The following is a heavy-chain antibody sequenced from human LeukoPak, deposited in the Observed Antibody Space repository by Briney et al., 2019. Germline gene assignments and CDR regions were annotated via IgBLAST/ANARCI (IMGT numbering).Heavy chain of an antibody. Sequence: ASVKVSCKPSGYIFTAYHLHWGRQAPGQGLEWMGRIIPNSGATNYAQNFQGRVTMTRDTSISTAYMELSRLSPDDTAVYYCARGISGGFDVWGQGTKVTVSS. CDR1: GYIFTAYH. J-gene: IGHJ3*01. CDR3: ARGISGGFDV. V-gene: IGHV1-2*06. D-gene: IGHD2-21*01. CDR2: IIPNSGAT.